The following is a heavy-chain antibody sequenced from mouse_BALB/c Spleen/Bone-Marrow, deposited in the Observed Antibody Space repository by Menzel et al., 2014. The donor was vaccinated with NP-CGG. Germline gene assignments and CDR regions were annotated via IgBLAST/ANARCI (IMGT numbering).Heavy chain of an antibody. J-gene: IGHJ4*01. CDR1: GYTFTDYS. CDR2: ISTYYGDA. Sequence: VQLVESGAELVRPGVSVKISCKGSGYTFTDYSIHWVRQSHAKSLEWIGVISTYYGDANYNQKFKGKATMTVDKSSSTAYMELARLTSEDSAIYYRARRGSMDYWGQGTSVTVSS. CDR3: ARRGSMDY. V-gene: IGHV1-67*01.